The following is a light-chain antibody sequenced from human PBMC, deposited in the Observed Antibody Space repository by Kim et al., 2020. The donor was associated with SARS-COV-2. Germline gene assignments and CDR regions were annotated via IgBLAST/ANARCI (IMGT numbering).Light chain of an antibody. J-gene: IGKJ2*03. CDR1: QSVLYRTTNKNY. V-gene: IGKV4-1*01. CDR3: QQYLSNHS. Sequence: DRATINCKSSQSVLYRTTNKNYLAWYQQRPGQPPKLLIYWASTRRSGVPDRFSGSGSGTDFTLTISSLQAEDVAVYYCQQYLSNHSFGQGTKLEI. CDR2: WAS.